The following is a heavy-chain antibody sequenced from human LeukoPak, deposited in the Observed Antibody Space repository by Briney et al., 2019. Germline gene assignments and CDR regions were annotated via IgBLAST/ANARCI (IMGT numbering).Heavy chain of an antibody. CDR1: GFTFSDHY. V-gene: IGHV3-72*01. Sequence: GGSLRLSCAASGFTFSDHYMDWVRQAPGKGLEWVGRTRNKAESYTTEYAASVKGRFTISRDGSKSSLYLQMKSLKTEDTAMYYCTRVTTLTDYYYDYWGQGTLVTVSS. CDR3: TRVTTLTDYYYDY. CDR2: TRNKAESYTT. J-gene: IGHJ4*02. D-gene: IGHD4-17*01.